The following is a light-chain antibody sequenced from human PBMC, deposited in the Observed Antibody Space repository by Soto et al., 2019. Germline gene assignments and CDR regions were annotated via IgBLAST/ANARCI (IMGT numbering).Light chain of an antibody. CDR2: DAS. J-gene: IGKJ2*01. V-gene: IGKV1-5*01. Sequence: DIQMTQSPSTLSPSVGDRVTITCRASQSVSTWLACYQQKPGKAPQLLIYDASSLESGVQSRFIGSGSGTEFTLTVSILQPDDFATYSCQQYHSLYTFGQGTKLEIK. CDR1: QSVSTW. CDR3: QQYHSLYT.